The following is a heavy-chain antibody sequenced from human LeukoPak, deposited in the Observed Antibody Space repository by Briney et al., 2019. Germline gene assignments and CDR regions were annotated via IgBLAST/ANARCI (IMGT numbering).Heavy chain of an antibody. V-gene: IGHV3-48*03. CDR1: GFTFSSYE. Sequence: GGSLRLSCAASGFTFSSYEMNWVRQAPGKGLEWVSYISSSASTIYYADSVKGRFTISRDNAKNSLYLQMNSLRAEDTAVYYCARDKFHYCGMDVWGQGTTVTVSS. CDR3: ARDKFHYCGMDV. J-gene: IGHJ6*02. CDR2: ISSSASTI.